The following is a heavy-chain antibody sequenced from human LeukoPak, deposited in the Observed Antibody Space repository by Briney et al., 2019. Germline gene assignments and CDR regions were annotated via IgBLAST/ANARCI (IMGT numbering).Heavy chain of an antibody. D-gene: IGHD3-16*01. CDR2: ISAYNGNT. CDR1: GYTFTSYG. CDR3: ARTGGWGGYGQGRTYYYYGMDV. V-gene: IGHV1-18*01. Sequence: GASVKVSCKASGYTFTSYGISWVRQAPGQGLEWMGWISAYNGNTNYAQKLQGRVTMTTDTSTSTAYMELRSLRSDDTAVYYCARTGGWGGYGQGRTYYYYGMDVWGQGTTVTVSS. J-gene: IGHJ6*02.